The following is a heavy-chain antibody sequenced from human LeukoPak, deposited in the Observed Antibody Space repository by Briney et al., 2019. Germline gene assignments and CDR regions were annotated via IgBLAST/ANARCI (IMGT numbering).Heavy chain of an antibody. J-gene: IGHJ4*02. D-gene: IGHD1-26*01. CDR2: IYYSGST. V-gene: IGHV4-59*01. Sequence: YYWSWIRQPPGKGLEWIGYIYYSGSTNYNPSLKSRVTISVDTSKNQFSLKLSSVTAADTAVYYCAREGIVGAQNYFDYWGQGTLVTVSS. CDR1: YY. CDR3: AREGIVGAQNYFDY.